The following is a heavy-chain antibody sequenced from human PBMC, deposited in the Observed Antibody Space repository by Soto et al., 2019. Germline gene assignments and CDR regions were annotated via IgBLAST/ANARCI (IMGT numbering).Heavy chain of an antibody. J-gene: IGHJ4*02. V-gene: IGHV3-23*01. CDR2: FRESGETT. CDR3: GKDSQWGIISPTHDY. CDR1: GFTFSSSA. D-gene: IGHD1-26*01. Sequence: VHLSESGGGLVQPGGSLRLSCAASGFTFSSSAISWLRQAPGKGLEWVATFRESGETTHYADSVKGRFTISRDASKNTLNLQMNSLRAEATARCYCGKDSQWGIISPTHDYWGQGTLVTVSS.